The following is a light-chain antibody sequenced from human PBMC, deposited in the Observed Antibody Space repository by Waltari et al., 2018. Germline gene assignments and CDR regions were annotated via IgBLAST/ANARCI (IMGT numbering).Light chain of an antibody. Sequence: QSALTQPASVSGSPGQSITISCTGTSSDIGSYHYVSWYQQHPGEAPKLMIYDVSNRPSGVSSRFSGSKSGNTASLTISGLQTEDEADYYCNSYTSSNTLVFGGGTKLTVL. V-gene: IGLV2-14*03. J-gene: IGLJ2*01. CDR3: NSYTSSNTLV. CDR1: SSDIGSYHY. CDR2: DVS.